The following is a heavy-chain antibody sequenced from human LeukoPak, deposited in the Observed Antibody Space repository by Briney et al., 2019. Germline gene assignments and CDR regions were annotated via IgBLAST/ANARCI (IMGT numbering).Heavy chain of an antibody. CDR1: GYSFTTYW. CDR3: ARQSVTVAGPPFDY. Sequence: GESLQISCQGSGYSFTTYWIGWVRQMPGKGLERMGIIYPGDSDTRYSPSFQGQVIISADKSISTAYVQWSSLKASDTAMYYCARQSVTVAGPPFDYWGQGTLVTVSS. CDR2: IYPGDSDT. J-gene: IGHJ4*02. D-gene: IGHD6-19*01. V-gene: IGHV5-51*01.